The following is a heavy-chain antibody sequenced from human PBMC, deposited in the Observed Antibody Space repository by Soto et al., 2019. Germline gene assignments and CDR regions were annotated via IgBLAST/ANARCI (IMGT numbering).Heavy chain of an antibody. CDR3: ATESRSMVRGVIHDY. CDR2: IIPILGIA. D-gene: IGHD3-10*01. J-gene: IGHJ4*02. CDR1: GGTFSSYT. V-gene: IGHV1-69*02. Sequence: QVQLVQSGAEVKKPGSSVKVSCKASGGTFSSYTISWVRQAPGQGLEWMGRIIPILGIANYAQKFQGRVTITADKSTGTAYMELSSLRSEDTAVYYCATESRSMVRGVIHDYWGQGTLVTVSS.